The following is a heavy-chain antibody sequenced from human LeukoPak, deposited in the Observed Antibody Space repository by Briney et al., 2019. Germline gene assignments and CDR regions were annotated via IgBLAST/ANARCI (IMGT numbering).Heavy chain of an antibody. Sequence: GGSLRLSCAASGLTFSSYSFNWVRQAPGKGLEWVSSITPTSSYIYYADSVKGRFTISRDNAKNSLYLQMNSLRAEDTAVYYCARLWRNNDNSGYYYYYDYWGQGTLVTVSS. J-gene: IGHJ4*02. D-gene: IGHD3-22*01. CDR2: ITPTSSYI. V-gene: IGHV3-21*01. CDR1: GLTFSSYS. CDR3: ARLWRNNDNSGYYYYYDY.